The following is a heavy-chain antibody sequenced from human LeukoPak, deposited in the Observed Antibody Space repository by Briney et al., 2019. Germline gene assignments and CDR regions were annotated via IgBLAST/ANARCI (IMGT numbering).Heavy chain of an antibody. J-gene: IGHJ4*02. CDR1: GFTFSSYS. V-gene: IGHV3-21*01. D-gene: IGHD2-15*01. CDR2: ISSSGSYI. Sequence: PGGSLRLSCAASGFTFSSYSMNWVRQPPGKGLEGVSSISSSGSYIYYADSVKGRFSISRDSAKNSLYLQMNSLRAEDTAVYYCARGPQFCSGGSCYGYYFDYWGQGTLVTVSS. CDR3: ARGPQFCSGGSCYGYYFDY.